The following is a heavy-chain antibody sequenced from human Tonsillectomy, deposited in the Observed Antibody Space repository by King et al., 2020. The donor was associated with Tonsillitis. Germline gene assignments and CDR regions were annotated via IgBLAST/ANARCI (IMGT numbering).Heavy chain of an antibody. D-gene: IGHD3-3*01. CDR3: TTGIYDFWSGGYMDV. J-gene: IGHJ6*03. V-gene: IGHV3-15*01. CDR1: GFTFSKAW. Sequence: VQLVESGGGLVKPGGSLRLSCAASGFTFSKAWMSWVRQAPGKGLEWVGRIKSKTDGGTTDYAAPAKGRLTISRDDSKNTLYLQMNSLKTEDTAVYYCTTGIYDFWSGGYMDVWGKGTTVTVSS. CDR2: IKSKTDGGTT.